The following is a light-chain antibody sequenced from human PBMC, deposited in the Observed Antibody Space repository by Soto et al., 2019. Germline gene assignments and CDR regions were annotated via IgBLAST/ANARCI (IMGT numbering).Light chain of an antibody. CDR2: GAS. J-gene: IGKJ2*01. Sequence: ILLTQSPGTLSLSPGERTTLSCRSSQSISRYLAWYQQKPGQGPRLLIYGASSRATGTPDRFSGSGSGTDFTLTISSLQSEDFALYYCHQYNSWPPGTFGQGTKVDIK. V-gene: IGKV3D-15*01. CDR1: QSISRY. CDR3: HQYNSWPPGT.